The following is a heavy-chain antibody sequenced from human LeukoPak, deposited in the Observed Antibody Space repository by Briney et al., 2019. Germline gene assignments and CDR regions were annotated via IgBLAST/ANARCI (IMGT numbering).Heavy chain of an antibody. J-gene: IGHJ3*02. Sequence: GGFLRLSCAASGFTFSSYSMNWVRQAPGKGLEWVSSISSSSSYIYYADSVKGRFTISRDNAKNSLYLQMNSLRAEDTAVYYCARDVEFIYYDSSSAFDIWGQGTMVTVSS. D-gene: IGHD3-22*01. CDR2: ISSSSSYI. V-gene: IGHV3-21*01. CDR3: ARDVEFIYYDSSSAFDI. CDR1: GFTFSSYS.